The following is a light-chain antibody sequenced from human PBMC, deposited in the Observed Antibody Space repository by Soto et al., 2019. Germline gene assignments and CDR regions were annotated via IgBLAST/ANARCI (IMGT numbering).Light chain of an antibody. V-gene: IGKV3-15*01. Sequence: VLTQSPGTLSLSPGEGATLSCRASQSVSSSYLGWYQQKPGQAPRLLIYGASTRATGIPARFSGSGSGTEFTLTINSLQSEDYAVYYCQQYDQWPITFGGGTKVDIK. CDR3: QQYDQWPIT. CDR1: QSVSSSY. J-gene: IGKJ4*01. CDR2: GAS.